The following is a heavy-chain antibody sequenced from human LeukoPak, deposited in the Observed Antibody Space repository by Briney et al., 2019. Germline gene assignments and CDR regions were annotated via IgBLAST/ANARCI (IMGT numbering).Heavy chain of an antibody. CDR3: ARTTYYYDTTLFD. D-gene: IGHD3-22*01. CDR1: GYSISSGYY. Sequence: PSETLSLTCAVSGYSISSGYYWGWIRQPPGKGLEWIGSIYHSGSTYYNPSLKSRVTISVDTSKSQFSLKLSSVTAADTAVYYCARTTYYYDTTLFDWGQGTLVTVSS. CDR2: IYHSGST. J-gene: IGHJ4*02. V-gene: IGHV4-38-2*01.